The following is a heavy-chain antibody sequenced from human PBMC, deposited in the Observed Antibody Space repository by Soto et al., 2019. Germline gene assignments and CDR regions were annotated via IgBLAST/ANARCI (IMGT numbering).Heavy chain of an antibody. CDR2: IYYSGST. Sequence: SETLSLTCTVSGGSISSYYWSWIRQPPGKGLEWIGYIYYSGSTNYNPSLKSRVTISVDTSKNQFSLKLSSVTAADTAVYYCARVPISCVFWSGYYEDAFDISGQGTLV. CDR1: GGSISSYY. J-gene: IGHJ3*02. D-gene: IGHD3-3*01. V-gene: IGHV4-59*01. CDR3: ARVPISCVFWSGYYEDAFDI.